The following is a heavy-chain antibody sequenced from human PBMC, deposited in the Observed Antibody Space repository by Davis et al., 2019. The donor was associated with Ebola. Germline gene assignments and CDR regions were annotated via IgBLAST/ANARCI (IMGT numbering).Heavy chain of an antibody. J-gene: IGHJ3*02. CDR2: INHSGST. V-gene: IGHV4-34*01. CDR3: ARRLAARSVGGDAFDI. CDR1: GGSFSGYY. Sequence: SETLSLTCAVYGGSFSGYYWSWIRQPPGKGLEWIGEINHSGSTNYNPSLKSRVTISVDTSKNQFSLKLSSVTAADTAVYYCARRLAARSVGGDAFDIWGQGTMVTVSS. D-gene: IGHD6-6*01.